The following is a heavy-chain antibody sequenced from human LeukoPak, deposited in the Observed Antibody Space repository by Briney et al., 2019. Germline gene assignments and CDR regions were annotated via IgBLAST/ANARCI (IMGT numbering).Heavy chain of an antibody. D-gene: IGHD5-18*01. Sequence: ASVKVSCKASGYTFTGYYMHWVRQAPGQGLEWMGWINPNSGGTNYAQKFQGKVTMTRDTSISTAYMELSRLRADDTAVYYCARSTSGWGLQLEGYWGQGTLVTVSS. CDR1: GYTFTGYY. V-gene: IGHV1-2*02. CDR2: INPNSGGT. J-gene: IGHJ4*02. CDR3: ARSTSGWGLQLEGY.